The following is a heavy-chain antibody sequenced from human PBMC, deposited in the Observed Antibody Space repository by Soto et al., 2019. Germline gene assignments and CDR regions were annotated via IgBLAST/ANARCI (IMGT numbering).Heavy chain of an antibody. V-gene: IGHV3-9*01. Sequence: EVHLVESGGGLVQPGRSLRLSCVASGFTFDDYAMHWVRQAPGKGLEWVSGISWNGAYLGYADSVKGRFTISRDHAKNPLYLQMNSLSADDTAFYDCARGTQGVTGHFDYWGQGKLVTVFS. CDR3: ARGTQGVTGHFDY. J-gene: IGHJ4*02. D-gene: IGHD3-10*01. CDR2: ISWNGAYL. CDR1: GFTFDDYA.